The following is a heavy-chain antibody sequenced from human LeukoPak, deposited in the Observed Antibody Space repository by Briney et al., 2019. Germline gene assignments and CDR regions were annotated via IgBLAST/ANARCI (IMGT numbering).Heavy chain of an antibody. CDR3: VRDVGATRGYDY. V-gene: IGHV1-3*01. CDR2: INAGNGNT. CDR1: GYTFTDYA. Sequence: ASVKVSCKASGYTFTDYAMNWVRQAPGQRLECMGWINAGNGNTKYSQKFQGRVTITSDTSASTAYMELNSLRSEDTAVYYCVRDVGATRGYDYWGQGTLVTVSS. J-gene: IGHJ4*02. D-gene: IGHD2-15*01.